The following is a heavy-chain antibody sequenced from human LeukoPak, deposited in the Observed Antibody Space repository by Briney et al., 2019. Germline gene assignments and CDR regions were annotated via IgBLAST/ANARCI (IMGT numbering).Heavy chain of an antibody. V-gene: IGHV3-21*01. Sequence: GGSLRLSCAASGFTFSSYSMNWVRQAPGKGLEWVSSISSSSSYIYYADSVKGRFTISRDNAKNSLYLQMNSLRAEDTAVYYCATDLQVGHPLDYWGQGTLVTVSS. J-gene: IGHJ4*02. CDR2: ISSSSSYI. CDR3: ATDLQVGHPLDY. CDR1: GFTFSSYS. D-gene: IGHD1-26*01.